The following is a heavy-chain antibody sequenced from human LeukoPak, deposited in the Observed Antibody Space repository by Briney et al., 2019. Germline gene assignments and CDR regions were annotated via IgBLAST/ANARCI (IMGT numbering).Heavy chain of an antibody. CDR2: ISGSGGST. CDR1: GFTFSSYG. J-gene: IGHJ5*02. V-gene: IGHV3-23*01. Sequence: GGSLRLSCAAAGFTFSSYGMSWVRQAPGKGLEWVSAISGSGGSTYYADSVKGRFTISRDNSKNTLYLQMNSLRAEDTAVYYCAKDRSPNWFDPWGQGTLVTVSS. CDR3: AKDRSPNWFDP.